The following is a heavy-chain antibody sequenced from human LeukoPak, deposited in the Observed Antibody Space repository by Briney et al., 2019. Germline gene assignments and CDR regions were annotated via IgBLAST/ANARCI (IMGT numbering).Heavy chain of an antibody. CDR2: IYYSGST. D-gene: IGHD3-10*01. CDR1: GGSISSYY. V-gene: IGHV4-59*05. CDR3: ARLLLWFGELVNYFDY. Sequence: SETLSLTCTVSGGSISSYYWSWIRQPPGKGLEWIGSIYYSGSTYYNPSLKSRVTISVDTSKNQFSLKLSSVTAADTAVYYCARLLLWFGELVNYFDYWGQGTLVTVSS. J-gene: IGHJ4*02.